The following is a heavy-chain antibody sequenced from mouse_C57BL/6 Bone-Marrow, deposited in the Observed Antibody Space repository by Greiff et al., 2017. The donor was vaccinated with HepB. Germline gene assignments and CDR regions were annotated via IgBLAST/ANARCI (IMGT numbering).Heavy chain of an antibody. CDR3: ARVSTGPKFDN. J-gene: IGHJ2*01. Sequence: VQLQQPGAELVRPGTSVKLSCKASGYTFTSYWMHWVKQRPGQGLEWIGVIDPSDSYTNYNQKFKGKATLTVDTSSSTAYMQLSSLTSEDSAVYYCARVSTGPKFDNGGQGTTLTVSS. D-gene: IGHD1-1*01. V-gene: IGHV1-59*01. CDR1: GYTFTSYW. CDR2: IDPSDSYT.